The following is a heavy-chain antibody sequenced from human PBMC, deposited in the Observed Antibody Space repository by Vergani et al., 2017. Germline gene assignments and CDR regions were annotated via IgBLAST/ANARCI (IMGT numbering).Heavy chain of an antibody. D-gene: IGHD4-23*01. Sequence: QVQLVESGGGVVQPGRSLRLSCAASGFTFSTYGMHWVRQAPGKGLEWVAVISSDGSIKYYADSVKGRFTISRDNSKSTLYLQMNSLRAEDTAVYYCARRARTYGGNGGDMDVWGKGTTVTVSS. CDR1: GFTFSTYG. V-gene: IGHV3-30*03. J-gene: IGHJ6*03. CDR3: ARRARTYGGNGGDMDV. CDR2: ISSDGSIK.